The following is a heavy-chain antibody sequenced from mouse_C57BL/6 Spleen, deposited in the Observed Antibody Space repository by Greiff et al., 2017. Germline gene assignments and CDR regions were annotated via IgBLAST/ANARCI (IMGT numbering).Heavy chain of an antibody. CDR2: IDPSDSYT. Sequence: QVQLQQPGAELVMPGASVKLSCKASGYTFTSYWMHWVKQRPGQGLEWIGEIDPSDSYTNYNQKFKGKSTLTVDKSSSTAYMPLSSLTSEDSAVYYCARREVLRNYFDYWGQGTTLTVSS. D-gene: IGHD1-1*01. V-gene: IGHV1-69*01. CDR1: GYTFTSYW. CDR3: ARREVLRNYFDY. J-gene: IGHJ2*01.